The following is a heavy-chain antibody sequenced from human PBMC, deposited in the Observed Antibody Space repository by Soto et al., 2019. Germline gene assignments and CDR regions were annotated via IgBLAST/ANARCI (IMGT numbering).Heavy chain of an antibody. D-gene: IGHD4-17*01. V-gene: IGHV4-31*03. J-gene: IGHJ3*02. CDR2: IHYSGNT. CDR3: ATSTVTKEPDAFDI. CDR1: GGSISSGGYF. Sequence: QVQLQESGPGLVKPSQTLSLTCTVSGGSISSGGYFWSWIRQHPGKGLEWIGYIHYSGNTYYNPSLKGRVTISMDTSKKHFSLKLSSVTAADTAVYYCATSTVTKEPDAFDIWGQGTMVTVSA.